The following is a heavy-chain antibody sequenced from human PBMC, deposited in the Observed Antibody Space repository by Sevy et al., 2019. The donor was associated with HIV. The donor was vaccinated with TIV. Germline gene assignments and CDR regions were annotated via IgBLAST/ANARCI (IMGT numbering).Heavy chain of an antibody. CDR3: AREGYCSSTSCYTGSYYYYGMDV. CDR1: GFTFSSYA. Sequence: GGSLRLSCAASGFTFSSYAMHWVRQAPGKGLEWVAVISYDGGNKYYADSVKGRFTISRDNSKNTLYLQMNSLRAEDTAVYYCAREGYCSSTSCYTGSYYYYGMDVWGQGTTVTVSS. V-gene: IGHV3-30-3*01. CDR2: ISYDGGNK. J-gene: IGHJ6*02. D-gene: IGHD2-2*02.